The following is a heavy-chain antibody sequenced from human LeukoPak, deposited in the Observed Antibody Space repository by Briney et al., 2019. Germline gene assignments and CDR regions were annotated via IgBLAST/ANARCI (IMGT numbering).Heavy chain of an antibody. D-gene: IGHD3-10*01. V-gene: IGHV3-30*18. J-gene: IGHJ4*02. Sequence: GGSLRLSCAASGFTFSSYGMHWVRQAPGKGLEWVAVISYDGSNKYYADSVKGRFTISRDNSKNTLYLQMNSLRAEDTAVYYCAKGDYVVRGVFDYWGQGTLVTVSS. CDR1: GFTFSSYG. CDR3: AKGDYVVRGVFDY. CDR2: ISYDGSNK.